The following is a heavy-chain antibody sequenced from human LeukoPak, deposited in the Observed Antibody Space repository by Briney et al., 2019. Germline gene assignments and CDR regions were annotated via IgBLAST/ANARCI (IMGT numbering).Heavy chain of an antibody. Sequence: PGGSLRLSCAASGFTFSSYGMHWVRQAPGKGLEWVAFIRYDGSNKYYADSVKGRFTISRDNSKNTLYLQMNSLRAEDTAVYYCAREGYSYGSLYYFDYWGQGTLVTVSS. D-gene: IGHD5-18*01. J-gene: IGHJ4*02. V-gene: IGHV3-30*02. CDR2: IRYDGSNK. CDR3: AREGYSYGSLYYFDY. CDR1: GFTFSSYG.